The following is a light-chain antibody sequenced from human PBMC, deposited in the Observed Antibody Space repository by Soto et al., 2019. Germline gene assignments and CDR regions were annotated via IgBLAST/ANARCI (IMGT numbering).Light chain of an antibody. CDR3: QQYGIV. CDR2: SAS. J-gene: IGKJ3*01. CDR1: QTISSNY. V-gene: IGKV3-20*01. Sequence: EVVLTQSPDTLSLSPGERATLSCRASQTISSNYVAWYQQKPGQAPGLLIYSASSRATGIPDRFSGSGSGTHFTLTISRLEPEDFAVYYCQQYGIVFGPGTKVDIK.